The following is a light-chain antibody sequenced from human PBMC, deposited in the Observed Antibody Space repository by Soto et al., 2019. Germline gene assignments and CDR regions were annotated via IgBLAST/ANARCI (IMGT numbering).Light chain of an antibody. Sequence: RVLAQYSATLSVSPGEGVTVSCRARQSVGRNIAAYHQKPGQPPRLLIFGASTRSATITARFSGSGSETEFTLTICSLQADEYAVYFCQQYNSRPTCTFGQGTRVEIK. CDR1: QSVGRN. J-gene: IGKJ1*01. V-gene: IGKV3-15*01. CDR3: QQYNSRPTCT. CDR2: GAS.